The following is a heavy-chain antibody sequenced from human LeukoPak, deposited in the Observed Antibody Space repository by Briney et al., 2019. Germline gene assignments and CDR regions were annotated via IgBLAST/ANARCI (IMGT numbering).Heavy chain of an antibody. J-gene: IGHJ4*02. Sequence: PGGFLRLSCAVSGFAFCSEAMSWVRQSPAGGLEWVASISPGGGTTYYADYVKDRFTISRDNSKNSLFVQMNSLRAEDTAVYFCAKSRSGSANWALQIFDNWGQGTLVTVSS. CDR3: AKSRSGSANWALQIFDN. D-gene: IGHD1-1*01. CDR2: ISPGGGTT. V-gene: IGHV3-23*01. CDR1: GFAFCSEA.